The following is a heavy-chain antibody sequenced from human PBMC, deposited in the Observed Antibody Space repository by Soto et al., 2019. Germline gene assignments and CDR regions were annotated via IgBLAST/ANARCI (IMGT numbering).Heavy chain of an antibody. D-gene: IGHD1-1*01. J-gene: IGHJ4*02. V-gene: IGHV4-39*01. CDR2: IYYSGTT. CDR1: GDSMATSSYY. Sequence: PSETLSLTCTVSGDSMATSSYYWGWIRQPPGKGLEWIGNIYYSGTTYYNPSLKSRVTISVDTSKSQFSLELTSVTAADTAVYFCARSYTTFDYWGQGVLVTVSS. CDR3: ARSYTTFDY.